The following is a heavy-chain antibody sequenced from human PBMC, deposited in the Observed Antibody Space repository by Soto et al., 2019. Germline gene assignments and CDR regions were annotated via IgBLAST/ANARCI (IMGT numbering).Heavy chain of an antibody. CDR1: GFTFSSYG. D-gene: IGHD6-6*01. V-gene: IGHV3-30*18. J-gene: IGHJ4*02. CDR3: AKGLYSSSPYFDY. CDR2: ISYDGSNK. Sequence: GGSLRLSCAASGFTFSSYGMHWVRQAPGKGLEWVAVISYDGSNKYYADSVKGRFTISRDNSKNTLYLQMNSLRAEDTAVYYCAKGLYSSSPYFDYWGQGTLVTV.